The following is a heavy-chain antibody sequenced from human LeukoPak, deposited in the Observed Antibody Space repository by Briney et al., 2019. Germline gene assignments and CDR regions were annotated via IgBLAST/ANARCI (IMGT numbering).Heavy chain of an antibody. J-gene: IGHJ5*02. V-gene: IGHV3-7*01. Sequence: GGSVRLSCAASGFTFSSYWMSWVRQAPGKGLEWVANIKEDGSEKYYVDSVKGRFTISRDNAKNSLYLQMNSLRAEDTAVYYCARATAPNWFDPWGQGTLVSVSS. D-gene: IGHD5-18*01. CDR1: GFTFSSYW. CDR3: ARATAPNWFDP. CDR2: IKEDGSEK.